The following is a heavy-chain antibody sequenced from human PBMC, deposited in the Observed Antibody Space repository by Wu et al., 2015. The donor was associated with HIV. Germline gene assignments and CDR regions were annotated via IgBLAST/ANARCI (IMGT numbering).Heavy chain of an antibody. CDR2: VSPYNGNT. Sequence: QVQLVQSGAELKRPGASVKVSCKASGYTFINYGIIWVRQVPGQGPEWMGWVSPYNGNTRYGQKFQGRVTMTTETSSTTAYMELRSLRSDDTAVYYCARGAVADVWGKGTTVIVSS. CDR3: ARGAVADV. CDR1: GYTFINYG. V-gene: IGHV1-18*01. D-gene: IGHD6-19*01. J-gene: IGHJ6*04.